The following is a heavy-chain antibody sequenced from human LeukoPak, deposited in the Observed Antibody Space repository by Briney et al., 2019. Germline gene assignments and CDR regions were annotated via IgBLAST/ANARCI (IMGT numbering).Heavy chain of an antibody. CDR3: ATPHYYYYGMDV. V-gene: IGHV1-24*01. CDR1: GYTLTELS. CDR2: FDPEDGET. J-gene: IGHJ6*02. Sequence: ASVKVSCKVSGYTLTELSMHWVRQAPGKGLGWMGGFDPEDGETIYAQKFQGRVTMTEDTSTDTAYMELSSLRSEDTAVYYCATPHYYYYGMDVWGQGTTVTVSS.